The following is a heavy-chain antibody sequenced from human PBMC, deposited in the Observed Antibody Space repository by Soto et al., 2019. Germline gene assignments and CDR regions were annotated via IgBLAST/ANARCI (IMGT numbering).Heavy chain of an antibody. CDR3: ASSVAKYYYYGMDV. D-gene: IGHD5-12*01. V-gene: IGHV1-69*12. CDR1: GGTFSSYA. CDR2: IIPIFGTA. J-gene: IGHJ6*02. Sequence: QVQLVQSGAEVKKPGSSVKVSCKASGGTFSSYAISWVRQAPGQGLEWMGGIIPIFGTANYAQKFQGRVTITADESTSTAYRELSSLGSEDTAVYYGASSVAKYYYYGMDVWGQGTTVTVSS.